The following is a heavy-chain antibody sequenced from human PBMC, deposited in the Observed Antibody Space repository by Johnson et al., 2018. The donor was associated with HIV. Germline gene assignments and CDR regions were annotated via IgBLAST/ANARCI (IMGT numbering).Heavy chain of an antibody. CDR3: ISPERAAAGFLT. V-gene: IGHV3-49*04. CDR2: ITSTADGGTT. Sequence: MMLVESGGGLIQPGRSLRLSCTGSGVTFRKFAMGWVRRAPGKGLEWIGFITSTADGGTTQYAASVRGRLTISRDDSKSIAYLQMKSLKAEDTAVYYCISPERAAAGFLTWGQGAMVTVSS. CDR1: GVTFRKFA. J-gene: IGHJ3*01. D-gene: IGHD6-13*01.